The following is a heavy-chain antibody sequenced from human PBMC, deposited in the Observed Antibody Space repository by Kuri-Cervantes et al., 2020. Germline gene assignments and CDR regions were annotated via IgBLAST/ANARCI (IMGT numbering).Heavy chain of an antibody. V-gene: IGHV1-8*02. CDR2: MNPNSGNT. CDR3: AREDIVVVPAATYYGMDV. Sequence: ASVKVSCKASGYTFTGYYMHWVRQAPGQGLEWMGWMNPNSGNTGYAQKFQGRVTMTRNTSISTAYMELRSLRSDDTAVYYCAREDIVVVPAATYYGMDVWGQGTTVTVSS. J-gene: IGHJ6*02. D-gene: IGHD2-2*01. CDR1: GYTFTGYY.